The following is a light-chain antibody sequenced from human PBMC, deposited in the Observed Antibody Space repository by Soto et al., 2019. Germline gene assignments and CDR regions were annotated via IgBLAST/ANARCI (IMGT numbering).Light chain of an antibody. V-gene: IGKV1-5*01. CDR3: QQYNSYPWT. CDR1: QSISSW. J-gene: IGKJ1*01. CDR2: DAS. Sequence: IQMTQSPSTLSASVGDRVTITCRASQSISSWLAWYQQKPGKAPKLLIYDASSLESGVPSRFSGSGSGTECTLTISSLQPDDFATYYCQQYNSYPWTFGQGTKVDIK.